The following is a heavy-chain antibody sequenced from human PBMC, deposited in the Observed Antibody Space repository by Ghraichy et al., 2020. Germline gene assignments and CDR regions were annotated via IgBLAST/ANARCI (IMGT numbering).Heavy chain of an antibody. J-gene: IGHJ4*02. CDR2: IWSDGSHK. V-gene: IGHV3-33*01. CDR1: GFDFTTHA. Sequence: GGSLRLSCAASGFDFTTHAMHWVRQAPGKGLEWVAMIWSDGSHKHYPDSVKGRFTIYRDNSKDTVYLEINSLRAEDSAMYYCTRDPPGSGWSFDCWGLGSLVTVSS. CDR3: TRDPPGSGWSFDC. D-gene: IGHD6-19*01.